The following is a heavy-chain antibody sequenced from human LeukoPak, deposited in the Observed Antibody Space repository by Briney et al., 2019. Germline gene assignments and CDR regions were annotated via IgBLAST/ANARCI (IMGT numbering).Heavy chain of an antibody. CDR3: AKSPNPYYDFWSGPLTGYYGMDV. Sequence: GRSLRLSCAASGFTFSTYGMHWVRQAPGQGLEWVALISHDGSYKNYADSVKGRFTISRDNSKKTLYLQMNSLRAEDTAVYYCAKSPNPYYDFWSGPLTGYYGMDVWGQGTTVTVSS. CDR1: GFTFSTYG. J-gene: IGHJ6*02. D-gene: IGHD3-3*01. CDR2: ISHDGSYK. V-gene: IGHV3-30*18.